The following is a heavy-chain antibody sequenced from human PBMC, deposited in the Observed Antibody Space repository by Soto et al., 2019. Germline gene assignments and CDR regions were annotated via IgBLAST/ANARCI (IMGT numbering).Heavy chain of an antibody. CDR1: GYSFTSYW. V-gene: IGHV5-51*01. Sequence: GESLKISCKGSGYSFTSYWIGWVRQMPGKGLEWMGIIYPGDSDTRYSPSFQGQVTISADKSISTAYLQWSSLKASDTAMYYCARHLPRAPAAMSGYYYYMDVWGKGTTVTVSS. J-gene: IGHJ6*03. D-gene: IGHD2-2*01. CDR2: IYPGDSDT. CDR3: ARHLPRAPAAMSGYYYYMDV.